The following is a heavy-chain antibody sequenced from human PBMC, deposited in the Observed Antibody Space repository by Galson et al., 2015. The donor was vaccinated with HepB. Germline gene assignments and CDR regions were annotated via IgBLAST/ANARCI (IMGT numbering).Heavy chain of an antibody. D-gene: IGHD6-13*01. V-gene: IGHV5-51*03. CDR1: GYSFTSYW. Sequence: AAVTKPGESLKISCRGSGYSFTSYWIGWVGQMPGKGLEWMGLIYPGHSDTRYSPSFQGQVTISADNAISTAYLQWSSLKASDTAMYYCARTIAAAGTRYFQHWGQGTLVTVSS. J-gene: IGHJ1*01. CDR3: ARTIAAAGTRYFQH. CDR2: IYPGHSDT.